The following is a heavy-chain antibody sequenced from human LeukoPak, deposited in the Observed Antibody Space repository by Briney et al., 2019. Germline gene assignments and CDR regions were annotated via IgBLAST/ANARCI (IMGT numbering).Heavy chain of an antibody. Sequence: EPGRSLRLSCAASGFTFSNYGMHWVRQAPGKGLEWVAVISYDGSNKYYADSLKGRFTISRDNSKNTLYLQMNSLRAEDTAVYYCAKDKIVGSTGWYYFDYWGQGTLVTASS. D-gene: IGHD6-19*01. CDR2: ISYDGSNK. CDR1: GFTFSNYG. CDR3: AKDKIVGSTGWYYFDY. V-gene: IGHV3-30*18. J-gene: IGHJ4*02.